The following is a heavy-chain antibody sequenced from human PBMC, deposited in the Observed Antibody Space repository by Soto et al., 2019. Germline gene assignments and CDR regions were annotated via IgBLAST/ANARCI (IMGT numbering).Heavy chain of an antibody. D-gene: IGHD4-17*01. CDR1: GGSFSTYS. V-gene: IGHV1-69*06. Sequence: QVQLVQSGAEVKKPGSSVKVSCKASGGSFSTYSISWVRQAPGQGLEWMGGIIPIFGTSNYAQKFQGRVTITADKSTNTAYMDLSSLRSEDTAVYYCAITYGDYVVGAFDIWGQGTMVTVSS. CDR2: IIPIFGTS. CDR3: AITYGDYVVGAFDI. J-gene: IGHJ3*02.